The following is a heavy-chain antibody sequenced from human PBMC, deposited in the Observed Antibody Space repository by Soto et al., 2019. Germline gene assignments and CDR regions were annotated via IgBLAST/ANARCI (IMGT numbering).Heavy chain of an antibody. CDR1: GGTFSSYA. D-gene: IGHD3-10*01. CDR3: AREALMSYGSGSYGMDV. Sequence: QVQLVQSGAEVKKPGSSVKVSCKASGGTFSSYAISWVRQAPGQGLEWMGGIIPIFGTANYAQKFQGRVTITADESTSTAYMELSSLRSEDTAVYYCAREALMSYGSGSYGMDVWGQGTTVTVSS. V-gene: IGHV1-69*01. J-gene: IGHJ6*02. CDR2: IIPIFGTA.